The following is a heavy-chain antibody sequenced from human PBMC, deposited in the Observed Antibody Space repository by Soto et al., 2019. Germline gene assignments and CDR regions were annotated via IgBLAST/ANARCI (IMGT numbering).Heavy chain of an antibody. V-gene: IGHV5-51*01. CDR3: ARRRLENKLNWFDP. J-gene: IGHJ5*02. D-gene: IGHD1-1*01. CDR1: GYSFTRYW. CDR2: IYPGDSDT. Sequence: GESLRISCTCAGYSFTRYWIGWVRQMPGKGLEWMGIIYPGDSDTRYSPSFQGQVTISADKSISTAYLQWSSLKASDTAMYYCARRRLENKLNWFDPWGQGTLVTVSS.